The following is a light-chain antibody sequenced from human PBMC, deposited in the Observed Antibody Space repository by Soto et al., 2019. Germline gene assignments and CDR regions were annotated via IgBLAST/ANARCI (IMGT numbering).Light chain of an antibody. CDR3: QQYNNWPPWT. CDR1: QSVSNK. J-gene: IGKJ1*01. CDR2: APD. Sequence: EVVMRQSPATLSVSPGETATLSCRASQSVSNKLAWYQQRPGQAPRLLIYAPDTRATGIPDRFSGSGSGREFTLTISSLQSEDFAVYYCQQYNNWPPWTFGQGTKVEVK. V-gene: IGKV3-15*01.